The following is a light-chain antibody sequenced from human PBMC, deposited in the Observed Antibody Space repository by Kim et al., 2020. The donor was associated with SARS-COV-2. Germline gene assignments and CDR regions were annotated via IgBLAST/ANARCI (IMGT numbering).Light chain of an antibody. V-gene: IGKV1-33*01. CDR1: QDIGKY. Sequence: DIQMTQSPSSLSASVGDRVTITCQASQDIGKYLNWYQQKPGKAPKLLIYDTSNLETGVPSRFSGSGSGTDFTFTISSLQPEDIAMYFCQMYDSLFRLAFGGRTKVDIK. CDR2: DTS. CDR3: QMYDSLFRLA. J-gene: IGKJ4*01.